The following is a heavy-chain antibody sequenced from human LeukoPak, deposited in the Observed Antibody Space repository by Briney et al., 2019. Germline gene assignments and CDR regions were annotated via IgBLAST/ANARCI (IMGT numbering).Heavy chain of an antibody. CDR1: GYTFTSYG. D-gene: IGHD6-13*01. CDR2: ISAYNGNT. CDR3: ARVMGSSSWYSYYYYGMDV. Sequence: ASVKVSCKASGYTFTSYGISWVRQAPGQGLEWMGWISAYNGNTNYAQKLQGRVTMTTDTSTSTAYMELRSLRSDDTAVYYCARVMGSSSWYSYYYYGMDVWGQGTTVTVSS. V-gene: IGHV1-18*01. J-gene: IGHJ6*02.